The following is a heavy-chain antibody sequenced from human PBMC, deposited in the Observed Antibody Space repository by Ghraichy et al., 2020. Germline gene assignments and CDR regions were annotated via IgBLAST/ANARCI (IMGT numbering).Heavy chain of an antibody. CDR3: ARGYCTNGP. V-gene: IGHV3-7*01. D-gene: IGHD2-8*01. J-gene: IGHJ5*02. CDR2: IKQDGSEK. CDR1: GFTFGNYW. Sequence: ETLSLTCAASGFTFGNYWMSWVRQAPGKGLEWVANIKQDGSEKYYVDSVKGRFTISRDNAKNSLYLQMNSLRAEDTAVYYCARGYCTNGPWGQGTLVTVSS.